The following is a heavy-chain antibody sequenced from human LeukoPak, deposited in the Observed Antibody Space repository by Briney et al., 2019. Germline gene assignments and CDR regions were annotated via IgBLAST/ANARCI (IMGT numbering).Heavy chain of an antibody. J-gene: IGHJ4*02. CDR1: GFTFSSYS. Sequence: GGSLRLSCAASGFTFSSYSMNWVRQAPGKGLEWVSYISSSSTIYYADSVKGRFTISRDNAKNSLYLQMNGLRDEDTAVYYCARDSTTVTMGYWGQGTLVTVSS. V-gene: IGHV3-48*02. D-gene: IGHD4-17*01. CDR3: ARDSTTVTMGY. CDR2: ISSSSTI.